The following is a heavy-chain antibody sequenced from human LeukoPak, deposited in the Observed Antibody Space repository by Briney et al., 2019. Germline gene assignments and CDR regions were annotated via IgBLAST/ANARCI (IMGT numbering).Heavy chain of an antibody. D-gene: IGHD1-26*01. V-gene: IGHV3-23*01. CDR3: AKGWQWELLDYFDY. CDR1: GFSFSSYA. Sequence: GGSLTLSCPASGFSFSSYAMSWVRQAQGKGLEWDSAVSGCVGSTYYSNSVKARFTISRDNSKNTLYLQMHSLRAEDTAVYYCAKGWQWELLDYFDYWGQGTLVTVSS. CDR2: VSGCVGST. J-gene: IGHJ4*02.